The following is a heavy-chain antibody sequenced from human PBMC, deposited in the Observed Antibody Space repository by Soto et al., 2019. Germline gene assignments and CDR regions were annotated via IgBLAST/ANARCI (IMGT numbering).Heavy chain of an antibody. Sequence: QVQLQQWGAGLLKPSETLSLTCAVYGGSFSGYYWCWIRQPPGKGLEWIGEINHSGSTNYNPSLKSRVTISVDTSKNQFSLKLSSVTAADTAVYYCARGVGPYHFDYWGQGTLVTVSS. CDR2: INHSGST. D-gene: IGHD1-26*01. CDR3: ARGVGPYHFDY. V-gene: IGHV4-34*01. J-gene: IGHJ4*02. CDR1: GGSFSGYY.